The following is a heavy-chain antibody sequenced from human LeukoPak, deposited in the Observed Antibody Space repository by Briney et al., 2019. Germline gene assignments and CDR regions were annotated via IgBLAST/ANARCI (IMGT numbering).Heavy chain of an antibody. Sequence: PSETLSLTCTVSGGSISSYYWSWIRQPPGKGLEWIGYIYYSGSTNYNPSLKSRVTISVDTSKNQFSLKLSSVTAADTAVYYCARVEGKYSSSNRGCYFDYWGQGTLVTVSS. CDR3: ARVEGKYSSSNRGCYFDY. CDR2: IYYSGST. V-gene: IGHV4-59*01. D-gene: IGHD6-6*01. J-gene: IGHJ4*02. CDR1: GGSISSYY.